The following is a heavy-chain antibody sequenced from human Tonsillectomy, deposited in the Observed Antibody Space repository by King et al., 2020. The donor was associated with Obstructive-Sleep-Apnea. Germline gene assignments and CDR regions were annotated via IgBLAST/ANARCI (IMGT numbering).Heavy chain of an antibody. J-gene: IGHJ6*02. CDR3: ARDGEYTRPADHTTNYYYYYVMDV. V-gene: IGHV3-21*01. CDR1: GFTFNSYD. D-gene: IGHD6-6*01. Sequence: QLVQSGGGLVNPGGSLRLSCAASGFTFNSYDINWVRQAPGKGLEWVSSISSSSSYKYYADSVKGRFTISRDNAKNSLFLQMNSLRVEDTAVYYCARDGEYTRPADHTTNYYYYYVMDVWGQGTTVTVSS. CDR2: ISSSSSYK.